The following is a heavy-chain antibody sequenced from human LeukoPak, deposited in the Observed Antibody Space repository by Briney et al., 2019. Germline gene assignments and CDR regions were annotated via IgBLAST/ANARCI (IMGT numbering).Heavy chain of an antibody. J-gene: IGHJ5*01. V-gene: IGHV1-2*02. CDR1: GYTFTTFY. D-gene: IGHD2-21*01. Sequence: WASVKVSCKASGYTFTTFYMHWLRQVPGQGPEWMGWINPNTGGTSYAQRFQGRITVSADTSSNTAYMELTGLTSDDTAVYYCARVFCGGAKMFYKRFPAFDPWGQGPLVTVSS. CDR2: INPNTGGT. CDR3: ARVFCGGAKMFYKRFPAFDP.